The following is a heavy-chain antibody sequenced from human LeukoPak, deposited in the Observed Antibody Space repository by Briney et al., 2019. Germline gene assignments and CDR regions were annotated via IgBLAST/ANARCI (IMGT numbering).Heavy chain of an antibody. D-gene: IGHD3-22*01. J-gene: IGHJ4*02. CDR3: AKDQPQSKYYYDSSGYFGY. V-gene: IGHV3-23*01. CDR1: GFTLSSYA. Sequence: PGGSLRLSCAASGFTLSSYAMSWVRQAPGKGLGWVSAISGSGGSTYYADSVKGRFTISRDNSKNTLYLQMNSLRAEDTAVYYCAKDQPQSKYYYDSSGYFGYWGQGTLVTVSS. CDR2: ISGSGGST.